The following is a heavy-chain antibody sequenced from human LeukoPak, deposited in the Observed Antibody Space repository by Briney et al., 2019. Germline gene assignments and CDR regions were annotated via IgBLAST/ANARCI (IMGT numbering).Heavy chain of an antibody. CDR1: GFTFRSLG. Sequence: GGSLRLSCPASGFTFRSLGMHWVRQAPGKGLEWVAFVENDGTTKYYADSVKGRFTISRDNSKNTLYLQMNTLRAEDTAVYYCAKVRTSLWIQIFDYWGQGTLVTVSS. CDR2: VENDGTTK. V-gene: IGHV3-30*02. J-gene: IGHJ4*02. CDR3: AKVRTSLWIQIFDY. D-gene: IGHD5-18*01.